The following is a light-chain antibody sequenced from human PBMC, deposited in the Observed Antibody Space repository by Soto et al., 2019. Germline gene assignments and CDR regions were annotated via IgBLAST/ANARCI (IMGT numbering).Light chain of an antibody. Sequence: EIVLMQSPGTLSLSPGERATLSCRASQSISSTYFAWYQQKPGQAPRLLFYGASSRATDIPDRFSGSGSGTDFTLTISRLEPEDFAVYYCQQYGSSPPWTFGQGTKVDSK. V-gene: IGKV3-20*01. CDR2: GAS. CDR3: QQYGSSPPWT. CDR1: QSISSTY. J-gene: IGKJ1*01.